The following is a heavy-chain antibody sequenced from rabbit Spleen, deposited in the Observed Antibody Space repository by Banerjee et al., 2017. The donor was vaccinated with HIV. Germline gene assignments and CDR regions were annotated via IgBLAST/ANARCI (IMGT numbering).Heavy chain of an antibody. CDR2: IYAGSSGST. J-gene: IGHJ4*01. V-gene: IGHV1S45*01. CDR1: GFDFSSSYY. D-gene: IGHD2-1*01. CDR3: ARGSTTMTMVIIGYYFNL. Sequence: QEQLVEYGGDLVQPEGSLTLTCKASGFDFSSSYYMCWVRQAPGKGLECIACIYAGSSGSTYYANWAKGRFTISKTSSTTVTLQMTSLTVADTATYFCARGSTTMTMVIIGYYFNLWGPGTLVTVS.